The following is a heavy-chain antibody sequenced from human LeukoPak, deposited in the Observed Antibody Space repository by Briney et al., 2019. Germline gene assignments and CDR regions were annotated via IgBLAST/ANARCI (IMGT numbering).Heavy chain of an antibody. CDR1: GGSFSGYY. CDR2: INHSGST. CDR3: AISFYGDYPEEDAFDI. J-gene: IGHJ3*02. D-gene: IGHD4-17*01. Sequence: SETLSLTCAVYGGSFSGYYWSRIRQPPGKGLEWIGEINHSGSTNYNPSLKSRVTISVDTSKNQFSLKLSSVTAADTAVYYCAISFYGDYPEEDAFDIWGQGTMVTVSS. V-gene: IGHV4-34*01.